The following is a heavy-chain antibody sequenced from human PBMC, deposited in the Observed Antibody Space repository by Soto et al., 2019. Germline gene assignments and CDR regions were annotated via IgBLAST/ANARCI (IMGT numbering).Heavy chain of an antibody. CDR1: GFTFGTYE. Sequence: PGGSLRLSCAASGFTFGTYEMNWVRQAPGKGLEWVSYIRGSGTTAYYADSVKGRFTVSGDNTRNSLYLQMNSLRAEDTAVYYCAGRDGHSSRKAQYYYYYYGVTVWGQATTVTVSS. J-gene: IGHJ6*02. V-gene: IGHV3-48*03. CDR2: IRGSGTTA. D-gene: IGHD2-2*01. CDR3: AGRDGHSSRKAQYYYYYYGVTV.